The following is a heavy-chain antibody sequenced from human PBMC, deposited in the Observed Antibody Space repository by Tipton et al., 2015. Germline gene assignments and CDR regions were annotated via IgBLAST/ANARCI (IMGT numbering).Heavy chain of an antibody. Sequence: SLRLSCAVTGFNFDDYAMHWVRQAPGKALEWVSGITWNSDDIGYADSVQGRFTISRDNAKSSLYLQMNNLRPEDTAFYYCAREGSSWYFGVYWGQGTLVSVPS. CDR2: ITWNSDDI. J-gene: IGHJ4*02. V-gene: IGHV3-9*01. D-gene: IGHD6-13*01. CDR3: AREGSSWYFGVY. CDR1: GFNFDDYA.